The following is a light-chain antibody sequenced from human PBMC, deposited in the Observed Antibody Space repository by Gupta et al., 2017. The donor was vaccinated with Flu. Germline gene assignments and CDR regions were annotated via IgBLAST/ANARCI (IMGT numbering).Light chain of an antibody. CDR3: QQYNNWPLLT. V-gene: IGKV3-15*01. J-gene: IGKJ4*01. CDR1: QSVSSN. Sequence: EIVMTQSPATLSVSQGERATLSCRASQSVSSNLAWYQQKPGQAPRLLIYGASTRATGIPARFSGSGSGKEFTLTISSLQSEDFAVYYCQQYNNWPLLTFGGGTKVEIK. CDR2: GAS.